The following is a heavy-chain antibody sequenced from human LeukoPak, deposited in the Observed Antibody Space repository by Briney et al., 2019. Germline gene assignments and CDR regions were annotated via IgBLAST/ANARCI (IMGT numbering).Heavy chain of an antibody. V-gene: IGHV4-4*07. CDR1: GGSISSYY. D-gene: IGHD3-10*01. CDR2: IYSSGST. CDR3: ARYVSGHYFDY. Sequence: SETLSPTCTVSGGSISSYYWSWIRQPAGKGLEWIGRIYSSGSTSYNPSLRSRVTMSVDTSKNQFSLRLSSVTAADTAVYYCARYVSGHYFDYWGQGTLVTVSS. J-gene: IGHJ4*02.